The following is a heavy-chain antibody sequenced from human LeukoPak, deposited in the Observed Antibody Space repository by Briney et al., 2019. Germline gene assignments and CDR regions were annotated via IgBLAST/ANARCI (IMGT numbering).Heavy chain of an antibody. CDR3: ASLLSGGWEKRDYYFDY. J-gene: IGHJ4*02. CDR1: GYTLTELS. D-gene: IGHD6-19*01. V-gene: IGHV1-24*01. Sequence: ASVKVSCKVSGYTLTELSMHWVRQAPGKGLEWMGGFGPEDGETIYAQKFQGRVTMTEDTSTDTAYMELSSLRSEDTAVYYCASLLSGGWEKRDYYFDYWGQGTLVTVSS. CDR2: FGPEDGET.